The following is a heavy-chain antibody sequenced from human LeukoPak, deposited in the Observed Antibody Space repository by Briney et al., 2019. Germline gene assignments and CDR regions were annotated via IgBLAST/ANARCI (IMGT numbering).Heavy chain of an antibody. CDR1: GFTFSSYW. CDR2: IKQDGSEK. CDR3: ARGFQGARGWAFDY. D-gene: IGHD6-19*01. J-gene: IGHJ4*02. V-gene: IGHV3-7*01. Sequence: PGGSLRLSCAASGFTFSSYWMSWVRQAPGKGLEWVADIKQDGSEKYYVDSVKGRFTISRDNAKNSLYLQMNSLRAEDTAVYYCARGFQGARGWAFDYWGQGTLVTVSS.